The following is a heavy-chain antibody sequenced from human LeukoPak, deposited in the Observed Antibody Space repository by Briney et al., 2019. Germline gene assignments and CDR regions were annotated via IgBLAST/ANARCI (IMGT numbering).Heavy chain of an antibody. Sequence: PSETLSLTCTVSGGSISPYYWSWIRRPPGKGLEWIGFISDSGSTNYSPSLKSRVTISVDTSKNQFSLKLSSVTAADTAVYYCARTTTIYGVVYYFNSWGQGTLVTVSS. CDR1: GGSISPYY. V-gene: IGHV4-59*01. CDR3: ARTTTIYGVVYYFNS. CDR2: ISDSGST. D-gene: IGHD3-3*01. J-gene: IGHJ4*02.